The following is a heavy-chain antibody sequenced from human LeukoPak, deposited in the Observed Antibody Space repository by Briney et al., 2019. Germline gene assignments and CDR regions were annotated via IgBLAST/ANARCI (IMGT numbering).Heavy chain of an antibody. CDR3: VRDLSASWYSLGF. Sequence: GGSLRLFCDASGSSTADYGMSWVRQPPGKGLEWVSGINWDGGASAYSDSVKGRFTISRDHGKNSLYLQMNDLRDDDTALYFCVRDLSASWYSLGFWGQGALLTVSS. J-gene: IGHJ4*01. CDR2: INWDGGAS. V-gene: IGHV3-20*04. D-gene: IGHD6-13*01. CDR1: GSSTADYG.